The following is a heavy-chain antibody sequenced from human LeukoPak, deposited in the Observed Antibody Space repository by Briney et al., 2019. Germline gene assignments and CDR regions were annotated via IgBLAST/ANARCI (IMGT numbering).Heavy chain of an antibody. CDR1: GGSISSYY. CDR2: IYYSGNT. Sequence: KPSETLSLTCTVSGGSISSYYWSWIRQPPGKGLEWIGYIYYSGNTHYNPSLKSRVTISVDTSKNQFSLNLRSVTAADTAVYYCARGSGSYWDDAEYFQHWGQGTLVTVSS. V-gene: IGHV4-59*01. J-gene: IGHJ1*01. D-gene: IGHD1-26*01. CDR3: ARGSGSYWDDAEYFQH.